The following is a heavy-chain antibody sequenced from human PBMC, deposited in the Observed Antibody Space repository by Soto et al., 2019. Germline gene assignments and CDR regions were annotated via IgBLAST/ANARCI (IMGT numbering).Heavy chain of an antibody. Sequence: QVPLVQSGAEVKKPGASVKVSCKASGYTFTSYGISWVRQAPGQGLEWMGWISAYNGNTNYAQELQGRVTMTTDTSTSTAYMELRSLRSDDTAVYYCARVRGIAVAVNNWFDPWGQGTLVTVSS. CDR3: ARVRGIAVAVNNWFDP. J-gene: IGHJ5*02. CDR2: ISAYNGNT. D-gene: IGHD6-19*01. CDR1: GYTFTSYG. V-gene: IGHV1-18*01.